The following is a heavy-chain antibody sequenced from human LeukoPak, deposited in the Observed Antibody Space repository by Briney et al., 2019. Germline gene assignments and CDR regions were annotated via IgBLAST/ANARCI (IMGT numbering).Heavy chain of an antibody. Sequence: GGSLRLSSAASGFTFSSYGMHWVRQAPGKGLEWVAVIWYDGSNKYYADSVKGRFTISRDNSKNTLYLQMNSLRAEDTAVYYCARDRAPLGRGDAFDIWGQGTMVTVSS. J-gene: IGHJ3*02. D-gene: IGHD3-16*01. V-gene: IGHV3-33*01. CDR3: ARDRAPLGRGDAFDI. CDR1: GFTFSSYG. CDR2: IWYDGSNK.